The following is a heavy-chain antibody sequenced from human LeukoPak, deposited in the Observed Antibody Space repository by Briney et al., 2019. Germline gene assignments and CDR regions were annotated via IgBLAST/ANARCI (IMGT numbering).Heavy chain of an antibody. CDR1: GFTFSSYA. J-gene: IGHJ4*02. CDR3: ARGYPGNGPIY. CDR2: ISSNGGSR. D-gene: IGHD4-23*01. Sequence: GGSLRLSCAASGFTFSSYARHWARQAPGRGLEYVSAISSNGGSRYDANSVKGRVTSSRDNSKTTRDLQMGSLRAEDMAVYYCARGYPGNGPIYWGQAPLVTVSS. V-gene: IGHV3-64*01.